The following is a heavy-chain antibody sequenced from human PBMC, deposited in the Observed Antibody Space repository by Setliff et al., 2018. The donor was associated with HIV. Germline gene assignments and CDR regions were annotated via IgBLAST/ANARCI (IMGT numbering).Heavy chain of an antibody. CDR3: ARGVWSGYYPDAFDI. V-gene: IGHV4-39*07. CDR2: IYHSGST. CDR1: GGSISSSSYY. J-gene: IGHJ3*02. D-gene: IGHD3-3*01. Sequence: PSETLSLTCTVSGGSISSSSYYWGWIRQPPGKGLEWIGSIYHSGSTYYNPSLKSRVTISVDTSKNQFSLKLNSLTAADTAMYYCARGVWSGYYPDAFDIWGQGTMVTVSS.